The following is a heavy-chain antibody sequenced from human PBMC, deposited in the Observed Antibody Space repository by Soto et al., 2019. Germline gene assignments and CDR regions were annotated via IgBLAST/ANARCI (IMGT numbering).Heavy chain of an antibody. V-gene: IGHV3-30*18. D-gene: IGHD1-26*01. Sequence: QVQLVESGGGVVQPGRSLRLSCAASGFTFSHYAMHWVRQAPGKGLEWVALMSYDGSNEYYADSVKGRFTISRDNSKTTLYLQMNGLRAEDTAVYYCAKDGSHNFDYWGQGTLVTVSS. CDR2: MSYDGSNE. CDR1: GFTFSHYA. CDR3: AKDGSHNFDY. J-gene: IGHJ4*02.